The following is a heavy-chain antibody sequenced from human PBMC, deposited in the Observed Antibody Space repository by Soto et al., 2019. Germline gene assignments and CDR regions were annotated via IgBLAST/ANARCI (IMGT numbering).Heavy chain of an antibody. Sequence: QITLKESGPTLVKPTQTLTLTCSFSGFSLSSSGEGVGWVRQAPGKTLEWLALIYWNEDKAYSPSLKSRLTISKDSSKKQVVLTMTNKDPVHTGLYFCAHRGWVAVTDYYYYALDVWGPGTTVTVSS. CDR3: AHRGWVAVTDYYYYALDV. CDR1: GFSLSSSGEG. CDR2: IYWNEDK. D-gene: IGHD6-19*01. V-gene: IGHV2-5*01. J-gene: IGHJ6*02.